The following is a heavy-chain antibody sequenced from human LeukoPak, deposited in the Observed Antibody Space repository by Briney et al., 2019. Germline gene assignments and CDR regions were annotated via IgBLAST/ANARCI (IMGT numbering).Heavy chain of an antibody. Sequence: ASVKVSCKASGYTFTSYGISWVRQAPGQGLEWMGWISAYNGNTNYAQKFQGRVTMTRDTSISTAYMELSRLRSDDTAVYYCAAYSSSSGAGYWGQGTLVTVSS. V-gene: IGHV1-18*01. CDR2: ISAYNGNT. J-gene: IGHJ4*02. D-gene: IGHD6-6*01. CDR1: GYTFTSYG. CDR3: AAYSSSSGAGY.